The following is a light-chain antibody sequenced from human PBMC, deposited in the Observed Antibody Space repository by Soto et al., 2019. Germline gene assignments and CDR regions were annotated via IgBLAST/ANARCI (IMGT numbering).Light chain of an antibody. CDR2: EVS. Sequence: QSALTQPPSASGSPGQSVTISCTGTSSDVGGYNYVSWYQQHPGKAPKLMIYEVSKRPSGVPDRFSGSKSGNTASLTVSGLQAEDEADYYCSSYAGSNNPYVFXTGTKSPS. V-gene: IGLV2-8*01. J-gene: IGLJ1*01. CDR3: SSYAGSNNPYV. CDR1: SSDVGGYNY.